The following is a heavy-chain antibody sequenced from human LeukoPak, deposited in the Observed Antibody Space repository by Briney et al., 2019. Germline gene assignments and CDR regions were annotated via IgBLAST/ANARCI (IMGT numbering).Heavy chain of an antibody. J-gene: IGHJ6*02. CDR3: ASWKRLRYFDWLSPEDHYYSGMDV. V-gene: IGHV1-2*02. D-gene: IGHD3-9*01. CDR1: GYTFTGYY. Sequence: ASVKVSCKASGYTFTGYYMHWVRQAPGQGLEWMGWINPNSGGTNYAQKFQGRVTMTRDTSISTAYMELSRLRSYDTAVYYCASWKRLRYFDWLSPEDHYYSGMDVWGQGTTVTVSS. CDR2: INPNSGGT.